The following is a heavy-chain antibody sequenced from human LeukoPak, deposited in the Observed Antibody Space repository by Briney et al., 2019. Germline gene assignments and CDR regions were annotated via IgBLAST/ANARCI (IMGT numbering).Heavy chain of an antibody. CDR1: GVSISSNAYY. V-gene: IGHV4-39*01. CDR3: AYSGSYGHLGY. D-gene: IGHD1-26*01. J-gene: IGHJ4*02. CDR2: IYSSVST. Sequence: SETLSLTCTVSGVSISSNAYYWAWIRQPPGKGLEWIGSIYSSVSTYYNPSLKSRVTISVDTSKNQFSLRLSSVTAADTALYYCAYSGSYGHLGYWGQGVPVTVSS.